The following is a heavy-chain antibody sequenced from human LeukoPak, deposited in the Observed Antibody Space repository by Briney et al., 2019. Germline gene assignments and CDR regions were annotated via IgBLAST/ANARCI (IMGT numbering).Heavy chain of an antibody. V-gene: IGHV3-21*04. CDR3: AKDRGYFDWLWIGMDV. Sequence: GGSLRLSCAASGFTFSTYNMNWVRQAPGKGLEWVSSISSGGPYTYYADSVKGRFTISRDNAKNSLYLQMNSLRAEDTALYYCAKDRGYFDWLWIGMDVWGQGTTVTVSS. J-gene: IGHJ6*02. CDR1: GFTFSTYN. D-gene: IGHD3-9*01. CDR2: ISSGGPYT.